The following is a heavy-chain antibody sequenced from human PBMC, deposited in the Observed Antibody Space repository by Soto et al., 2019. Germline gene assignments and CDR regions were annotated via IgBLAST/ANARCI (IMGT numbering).Heavy chain of an antibody. D-gene: IGHD3-10*01. V-gene: IGHV3-30-3*01. Sequence: QVQLVESGGGVVQPGRSLRLSCAASGFTFSSYAMHWVRQAPGKGLEWVAVISYDGSNKYYADSVKGRFTISRDNSKNTLYLKMNSLRAEDTAVYYCARGGHITRVRGVIILGFDYWGQGTLVTVSS. CDR3: ARGGHITRVRGVIILGFDY. CDR2: ISYDGSNK. J-gene: IGHJ4*02. CDR1: GFTFSSYA.